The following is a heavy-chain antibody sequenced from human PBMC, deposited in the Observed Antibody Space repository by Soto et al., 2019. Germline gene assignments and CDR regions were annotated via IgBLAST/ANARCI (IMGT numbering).Heavy chain of an antibody. V-gene: IGHV4-39*01. J-gene: IGHJ6*02. Sequence: SETLSLTCSVSGYSVSSSDYYWAWIRQPPGKGLEWIGSMFYSGLTYYNPSLKSRVTLSVDTSKNQSSVRLNSVTAADTAVYYCAPLTVSLSGPYGIHVWGQGTTVTVSS. D-gene: IGHD2-15*01. CDR2: MFYSGLT. CDR1: GYSVSSSDYY. CDR3: APLTVSLSGPYGIHV.